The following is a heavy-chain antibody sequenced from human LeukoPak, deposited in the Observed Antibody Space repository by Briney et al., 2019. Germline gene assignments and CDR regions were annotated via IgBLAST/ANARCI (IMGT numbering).Heavy chain of an antibody. J-gene: IGHJ4*02. V-gene: IGHV4-34*01. Sequence: SETLSLTCAVYGGSFSGYYWSWIRQPPGKGLEWIGEINHSGSTNYNPSLKSRVTISVDTSKNQFSLKLSSVTAADTAVYYCASSDIVVVPAATYFDYWGQGTLVTVSS. CDR2: INHSGST. CDR3: ASSDIVVVPAATYFDY. D-gene: IGHD2-2*01. CDR1: GGSFSGYY.